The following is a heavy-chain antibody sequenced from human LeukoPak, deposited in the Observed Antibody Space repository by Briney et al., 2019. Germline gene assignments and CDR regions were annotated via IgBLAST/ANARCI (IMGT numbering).Heavy chain of an antibody. CDR2: INHSGST. CDR3: ARRRRYYYDSSGYPPDAFDI. CDR1: GGSFSGYY. V-gene: IGHV4-34*01. Sequence: SETLSLTCAVYGGSFSGYYWSWIRQPPGKGLEWIGEINHSGSTNYNPSLKSRVTISVDTSKNQFSLKLSSVTAADTVVYYCARRRRYYYDSSGYPPDAFDIWGQGTMVTVSS. J-gene: IGHJ3*02. D-gene: IGHD3-22*01.